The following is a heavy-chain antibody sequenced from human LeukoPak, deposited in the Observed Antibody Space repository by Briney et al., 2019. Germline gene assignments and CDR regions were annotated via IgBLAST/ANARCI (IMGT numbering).Heavy chain of an antibody. CDR1: GGSISSSSYY. Sequence: SETLSLTCTVSGGSISSSSYYWGWIRQPPGKGLEWIGEINHSGSTNYNPSLKSRVTISVDTSKNQFSLKLSSVTAADTAVYYCARGPRSRGVIIHLDYWGQGTLVTVSS. CDR2: INHSGST. V-gene: IGHV4-39*07. D-gene: IGHD3-10*01. J-gene: IGHJ4*02. CDR3: ARGPRSRGVIIHLDY.